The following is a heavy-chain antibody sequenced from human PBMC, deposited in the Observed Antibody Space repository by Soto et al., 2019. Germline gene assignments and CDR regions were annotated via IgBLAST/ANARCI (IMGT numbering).Heavy chain of an antibody. CDR3: ARGRRYCSGGSCSSSADYYYYYGMDV. V-gene: IGHV1-69*05. J-gene: IGHJ6*02. CDR2: IIPLFGTA. Sequence: SVKVSCKASGGTFSSYAISWVRQAPGQGLEWMGGIIPLFGTANYAQKFQGRVTITTDESTSTAYMELSSLRSEDTAVYYCARGRRYCSGGSCSSSADYYYYYGMDVWGQGTTVTVSS. CDR1: GGTFSSYA. D-gene: IGHD2-15*01.